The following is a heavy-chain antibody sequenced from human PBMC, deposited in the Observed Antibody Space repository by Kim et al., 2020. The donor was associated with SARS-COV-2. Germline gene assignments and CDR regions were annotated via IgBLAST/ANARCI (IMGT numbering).Heavy chain of an antibody. V-gene: IGHV3-64D*09. Sequence: GGSLRLSCSASGFTFSSYAMHWVRQAPGKGLEYVSAISSNGGSTYYADSVKGRFTISRDNSKNTLYLQMSSLRAEDTAVYYCVKESGATGIDFDYWGQGTLVTVSS. CDR3: VKESGATGIDFDY. D-gene: IGHD5-12*01. J-gene: IGHJ4*02. CDR2: ISSNGGST. CDR1: GFTFSSYA.